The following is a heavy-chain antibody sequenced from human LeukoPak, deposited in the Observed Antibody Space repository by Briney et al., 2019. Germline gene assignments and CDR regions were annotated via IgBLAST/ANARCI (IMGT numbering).Heavy chain of an antibody. Sequence: PGVTLRFSCTAYGFTFGDYVMSWVRQAPGKGLEWVGFIRSKAYVGTTEYAASVKGRFTISRDDSKSIAYLQMNSLKTEDTAVYYCTGQGLRYLWNFDYWGQGTLVTVSS. D-gene: IGHD3-9*01. CDR1: GFTFGDYV. CDR3: TGQGLRYLWNFDY. CDR2: IRSKAYVGTT. V-gene: IGHV3-49*04. J-gene: IGHJ4*02.